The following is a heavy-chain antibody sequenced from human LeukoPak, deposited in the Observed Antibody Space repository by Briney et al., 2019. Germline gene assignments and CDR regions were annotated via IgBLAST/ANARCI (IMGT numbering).Heavy chain of an antibody. Sequence: GGSLRLSCAASGFTFSSYAISWVRQAPGKGLEWVSGISGSGVSTYYADSVKGRFTISRDNSKNTLYLQMNSLRAEDTAVYYCAKDRSYYDSSSYIYYFDYWGQGTLVTVSS. D-gene: IGHD3-22*01. CDR1: GFTFSSYA. CDR3: AKDRSYYDSSSYIYYFDY. V-gene: IGHV3-23*01. CDR2: ISGSGVST. J-gene: IGHJ4*02.